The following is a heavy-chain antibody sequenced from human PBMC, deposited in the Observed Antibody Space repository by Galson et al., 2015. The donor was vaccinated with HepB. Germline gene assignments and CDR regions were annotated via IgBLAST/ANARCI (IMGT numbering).Heavy chain of an antibody. CDR1: GFTVSSNY. V-gene: IGHV3-66*01. Sequence: SLRLSCAASGFTVSSNYMSWVRQAPGMGLEWVSGIYSDTSTSYSDSVKGRFFISRDNSKNTQYLQMNSLRAEDTAMYYCSGAYSSTPCFHLWGRGTLVTVSS. CDR2: IYSDTST. J-gene: IGHJ2*01. CDR3: SGAYSSTPCFHL. D-gene: IGHD2/OR15-2a*01.